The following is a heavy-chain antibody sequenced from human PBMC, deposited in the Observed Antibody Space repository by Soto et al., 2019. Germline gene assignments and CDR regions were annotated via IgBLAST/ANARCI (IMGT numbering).Heavy chain of an antibody. CDR2: VSIGGST. J-gene: IGHJ4*02. CDR3: AKRRGAGGHFDY. Sequence: GGSLRLSCAASGSTFSSYAMGWVRQGPGKGLEWVAVVSIGGSTHYADSVRGRFTISRDNSKNTLSLQMNSLTAEDTAVYFCAKRRGAGGHFDYWGQGALVTVSS. D-gene: IGHD2-15*01. V-gene: IGHV3-23*01. CDR1: GSTFSSYA.